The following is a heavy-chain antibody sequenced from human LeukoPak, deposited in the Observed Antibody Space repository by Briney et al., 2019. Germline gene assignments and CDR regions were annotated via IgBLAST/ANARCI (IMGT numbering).Heavy chain of an antibody. Sequence: SSETLSLTCTVSGGSITNNNYYWGWIRQPPGKGLEWIGSMFYSGSTYSGSNFYNPSLRSRVTISVDTSKNHFSLKLSSVTAADTAVYYCARHDFYGATCSGWFYPWGQGTLVAVSP. CDR2: MFYSGSTYSGSN. CDR1: GGSITNNNYY. J-gene: IGHJ5*02. V-gene: IGHV4-39*01. CDR3: ARHDFYGATCSGWFYP. D-gene: IGHD4-17*01.